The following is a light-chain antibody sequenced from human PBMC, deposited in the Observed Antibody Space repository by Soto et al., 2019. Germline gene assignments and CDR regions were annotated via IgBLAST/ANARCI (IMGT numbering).Light chain of an antibody. J-gene: IGKJ5*01. CDR1: QSIGTW. Sequence: DIQMTQSPSTLSASVGDRVTITCRASQSIGTWLAWYQQKPGRAPKLLISKASSLESGVPSRFSGSRSGTEFTLTISSLQADDLATYYCQQYNSDLITFGQGTRLEIK. CDR3: QQYNSDLIT. CDR2: KAS. V-gene: IGKV1-5*03.